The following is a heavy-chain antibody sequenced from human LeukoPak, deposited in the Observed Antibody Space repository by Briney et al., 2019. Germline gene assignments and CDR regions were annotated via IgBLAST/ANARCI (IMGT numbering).Heavy chain of an antibody. V-gene: IGHV3-23*01. CDR3: AKGSYYDSSGSFYFDY. D-gene: IGHD3-22*01. J-gene: IGHJ4*02. Sequence: GGSLRLSCAASGFTFSNYTLSWVRQAPGKGLEWVSGISGSGDNTYYADSVKGRFTISRDNSKNTLYVQVNSLGTEDTAAYYCAKGSYYDSSGSFYFDYWGQGTLVTVSS. CDR2: ISGSGDNT. CDR1: GFTFSNYT.